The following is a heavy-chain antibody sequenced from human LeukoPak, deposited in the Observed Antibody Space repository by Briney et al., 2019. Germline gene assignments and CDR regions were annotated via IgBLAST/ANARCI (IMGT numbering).Heavy chain of an antibody. Sequence: GGSLRVSCAASGFTFSNYWMSWVRQAPGKGLEWVANIKQDGSEKCYVDSVKGRFTISRDNAKNSLYLQMNSLRAEDTAVYYCARDMKAYDSSYGMDVWGQGTTVTVSS. CDR1: GFTFSNYW. CDR3: ARDMKAYDSSYGMDV. J-gene: IGHJ6*02. D-gene: IGHD3-22*01. CDR2: IKQDGSEK. V-gene: IGHV3-7*01.